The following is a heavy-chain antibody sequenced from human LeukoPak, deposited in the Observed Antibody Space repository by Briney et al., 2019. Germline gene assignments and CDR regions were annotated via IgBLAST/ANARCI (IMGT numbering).Heavy chain of an antibody. CDR3: ARGRNQLLYWGGFDP. V-gene: IGHV4-34*01. CDR2: INHSGST. J-gene: IGHJ5*02. D-gene: IGHD2-2*02. Sequence: SETLSLTCAVYGGSFSGYYWSWIRQPPGKGLEWIGEINHSGSTNYHPSLKSRVTISVDTSKNQFSLKLSSVAAADTAVYYCARGRNQLLYWGGFDPWGQGTLVTVSS. CDR1: GGSFSGYY.